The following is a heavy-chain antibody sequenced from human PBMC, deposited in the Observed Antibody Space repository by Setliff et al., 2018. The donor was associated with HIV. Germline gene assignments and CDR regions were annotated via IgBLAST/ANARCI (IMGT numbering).Heavy chain of an antibody. CDR3: ARRAGTLDNDYFDL. CDR1: VYSFTNNW. CDR2: IYPSDSDT. Sequence: LGESLKISCKGSVYSFTNNWIAWVRQMPGKGLEWMGVIYPSDSDTRYSPSFQGQVTLSVDKSINTAYLQWSSLRPSDSAIYYCARRAGTLDNDYFDLWGQGTKVTVS. V-gene: IGHV5-51*01. D-gene: IGHD3-16*01. J-gene: IGHJ3*01.